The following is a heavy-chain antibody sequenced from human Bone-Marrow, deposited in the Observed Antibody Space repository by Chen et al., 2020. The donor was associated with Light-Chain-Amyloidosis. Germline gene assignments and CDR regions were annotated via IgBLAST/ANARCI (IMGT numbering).Heavy chain of an antibody. V-gene: IGHV3-23*04. CDR2: ISGSGGSR. Sequence: EVQLVESGGGLLQRGGSLRRSCAASGFAFSSYAMSWVRQAPGKGLEWVSTISGSGGSRYYGASVKGRLTISRDNSKNALFLQMNSLRAEDTAVYYCAKDISYDDILPGYPADAFDIWGQGTMVTVSS. CDR1: GFAFSSYA. CDR3: AKDISYDDILPGYPADAFDI. J-gene: IGHJ3*02. D-gene: IGHD3-9*01.